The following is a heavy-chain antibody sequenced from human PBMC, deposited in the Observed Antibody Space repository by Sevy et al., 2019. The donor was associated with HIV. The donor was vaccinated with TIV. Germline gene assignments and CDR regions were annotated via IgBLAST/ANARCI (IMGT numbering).Heavy chain of an antibody. CDR2: VHIGTDNQSGTK. Sequence: SETLSLTCAVSGHSISSGYFWGWIRQPPGKGLEWIGTVHIGTDNQSGTKFYDPSLKSRVTISIDMSKNQFSLKLTSVTAADTAIYYCASQFFGYGSTSKALDTRGHGTVVTVSS. D-gene: IGHD2-2*01. CDR1: GHSISSGYF. V-gene: IGHV4-38-2*01. J-gene: IGHJ1*01. CDR3: ASQFFGYGSTSKALDT.